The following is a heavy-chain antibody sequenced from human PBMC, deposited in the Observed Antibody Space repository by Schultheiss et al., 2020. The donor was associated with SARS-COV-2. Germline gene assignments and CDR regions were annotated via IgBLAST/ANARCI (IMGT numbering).Heavy chain of an antibody. CDR2: ISSSGSTI. CDR3: ARESLTLTTVTETISSYGMDV. J-gene: IGHJ6*02. D-gene: IGHD4-11*01. V-gene: IGHV3-48*03. Sequence: GGSLRLSCAASGFTFRSYEMNWVRQAPGKGLEWVSYISSSGSTIYYADSVKGRFTISRDNAKNSLYLQMNSLRAEDTAVYYCARESLTLTTVTETISSYGMDVWGQGTTVTVSS. CDR1: GFTFRSYE.